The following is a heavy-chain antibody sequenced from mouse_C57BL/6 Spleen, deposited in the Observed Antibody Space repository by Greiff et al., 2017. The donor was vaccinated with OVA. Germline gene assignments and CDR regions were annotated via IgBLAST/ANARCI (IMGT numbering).Heavy chain of an antibody. CDR2: ISYDGSN. D-gene: IGHD1-1*01. V-gene: IGHV3-6*01. Sequence: EVKLVESGPGLVKPSQSLSLTCSVTGYSITSGYYWNWIRQFPGNKLEWMGYISYDGSNNYNPSLKNRISITRDTSKNQFFLKLNSVTTEDTATYYCAREDYYYGSTGYFDVWGTGTTVTVSS. CDR1: GYSITSGYY. CDR3: AREDYYYGSTGYFDV. J-gene: IGHJ1*03.